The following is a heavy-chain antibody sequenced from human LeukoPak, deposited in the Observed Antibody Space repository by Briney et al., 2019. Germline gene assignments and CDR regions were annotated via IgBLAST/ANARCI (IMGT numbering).Heavy chain of an antibody. J-gene: IGHJ4*02. CDR3: ARDHKPTIFGVVIYFDY. V-gene: IGHV3-33*01. CDR1: GFTFSSSG. Sequence: GGSLRLSCAASGFTFSSSGMHWVRQAPGKGLEWVAVMWFDGSRQYYGDSVKGRFTISRDNAKNSLYLQMNSLRAEDTAVYYCARDHKPTIFGVVIYFDYWGQGTLVTVSS. D-gene: IGHD3-3*01. CDR2: MWFDGSRQ.